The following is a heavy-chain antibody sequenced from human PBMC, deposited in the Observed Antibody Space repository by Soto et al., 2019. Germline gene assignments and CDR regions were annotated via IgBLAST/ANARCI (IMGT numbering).Heavy chain of an antibody. Sequence: ASVKVSCKASGYTFTSYGISWVRQAPGQGLEWMGWISAYNGNTNYAQKLQGRVNMTTDTSTSTAYMELRSLRSDDTAVYYCARDIKIVGWFDPWGQGTLVTVSS. CDR2: ISAYNGNT. D-gene: IGHD1-20*01. J-gene: IGHJ5*02. CDR1: GYTFTSYG. V-gene: IGHV1-18*04. CDR3: ARDIKIVGWFDP.